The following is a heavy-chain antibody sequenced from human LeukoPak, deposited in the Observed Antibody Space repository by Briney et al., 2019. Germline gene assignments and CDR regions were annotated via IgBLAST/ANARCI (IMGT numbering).Heavy chain of an antibody. J-gene: IGHJ4*02. CDR1: GSYW. CDR3: ARDGLYGDYQFDY. V-gene: IGHV3-74*01. D-gene: IGHD4-17*01. CDR2: INSGGSWT. Sequence: GGFLRLSCAASGSYWMHWVRQAPGKGLVWVSHINSGGSWTSYADPVKGRFTISRDNSKNTLYLQMNSLRAEDTAVYYCARDGLYGDYQFDYWGQGTLVTVSS.